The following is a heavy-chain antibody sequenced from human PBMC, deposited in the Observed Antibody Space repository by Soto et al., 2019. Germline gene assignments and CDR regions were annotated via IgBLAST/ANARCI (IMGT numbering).Heavy chain of an antibody. CDR3: AKGGRQWLVSSDFIY. V-gene: IGHV3-30*18. CDR1: GFTFSDYA. CDR2: VSHDGRNT. J-gene: IGHJ1*01. D-gene: IGHD6-19*01. Sequence: VQLVESGGGVVQPGRSLRLSCAASGFTFSDYAMHWVRQAPGKGLEWVAVVSHDGRNTHYADSVKGRFTISRDSSKNPVSREMTSLRAEDAAVYYCAKGGRQWLVSSDFIYWGQGARVTVSS.